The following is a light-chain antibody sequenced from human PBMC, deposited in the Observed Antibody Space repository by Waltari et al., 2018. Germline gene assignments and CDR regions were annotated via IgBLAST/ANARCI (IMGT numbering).Light chain of an antibody. CDR1: RLRSSH. J-gene: IGLJ3*02. V-gene: IGLV3-19*01. Sequence: SSELTQDPAVSGALGRTARFTCQGDRLRSSHARWYQLKPGQAPVLVIYGKDKRPSGIPERLSGYSSGTTSSLTITGAQAEDEADYYCSSRNGRANQVVFAGGTKVTVL. CDR3: SSRNGRANQVV. CDR2: GKD.